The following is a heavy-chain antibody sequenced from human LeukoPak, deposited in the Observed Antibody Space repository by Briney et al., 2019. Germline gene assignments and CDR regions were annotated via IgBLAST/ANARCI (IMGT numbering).Heavy chain of an antibody. CDR1: GGSLSPYY. CDR2: VYSTGTT. CDR3: ARDRDD. Sequence: PSDTLSLTCTVSGGSLSPYYWTWIRQSPGKGLEWIGYVYSTGTTNYNPSLRSRVTISVDTSKNQFSLKLTSVTAADTAVYYCARDRDDWGQGTLVTVSS. J-gene: IGHJ4*02. V-gene: IGHV4-59*01.